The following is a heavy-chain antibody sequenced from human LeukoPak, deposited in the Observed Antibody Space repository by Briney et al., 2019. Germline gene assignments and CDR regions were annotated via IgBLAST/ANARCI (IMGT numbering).Heavy chain of an antibody. Sequence: GGSLRLSCAASGFTFSNYWMTWVRQAPGKGLEWVADIKQDGSEKLYVNSVRGRFAISRDNAKMSLFLQMNSLRAEDTAVYYCARDNGVVHGVYYMDVWGKGTTVTVS. J-gene: IGHJ6*03. D-gene: IGHD3-3*01. CDR2: IKQDGSEK. CDR1: GFTFSNYW. CDR3: ARDNGVVHGVYYMDV. V-gene: IGHV3-7*01.